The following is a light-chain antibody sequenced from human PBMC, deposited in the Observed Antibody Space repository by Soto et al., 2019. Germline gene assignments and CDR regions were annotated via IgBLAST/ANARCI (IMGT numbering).Light chain of an antibody. CDR2: DAS. V-gene: IGKV3-11*01. CDR1: QIVSSK. Sequence: EIVMTQSPATLSVSPVQRSTLSCRASQIVSSKLALYQQKPGQAPRLLIYDASNRATGIPARFSGSGSGTDFTLNISSLEPEDFAVYYCQQRSNWLTVGQGTRLKI. CDR3: QQRSNWLT. J-gene: IGKJ5*01.